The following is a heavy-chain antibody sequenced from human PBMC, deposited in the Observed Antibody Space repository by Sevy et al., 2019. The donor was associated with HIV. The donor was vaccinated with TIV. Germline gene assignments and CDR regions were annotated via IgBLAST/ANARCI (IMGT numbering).Heavy chain of an antibody. D-gene: IGHD5-12*01. CDR2: INTNTGNP. CDR1: GYTFTNYA. J-gene: IGHJ3*02. CDR3: TRGFIGYNSGDAFDI. V-gene: IGHV7-4-1*02. Sequence: GESLKISCKASGYTFTNYAMNWVRQAPGQGLQWMGWINTNTGNPTYAQAFTGRFVFSLDTSVSTSYLQISSLKAGDTAVYYCTRGFIGYNSGDAFDIWGQGTMVTVSS.